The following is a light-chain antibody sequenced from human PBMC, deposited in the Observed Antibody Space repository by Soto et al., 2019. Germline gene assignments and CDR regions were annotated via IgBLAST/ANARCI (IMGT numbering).Light chain of an antibody. V-gene: IGKV4-1*01. CDR3: QQYYGRPIT. CDR1: QSLLSSADNKNY. CDR2: STS. J-gene: IGKJ5*01. Sequence: DIVMTQSPDSLAVSLGERATIDYKSSQSLLSSADNKNYLAWFRQKPGQPPKLLIHSTSTREYGVPDRIAGSGSGTDFTLTISSLQAEDVAVYYCQQYYGRPITFGQGTRLEMK.